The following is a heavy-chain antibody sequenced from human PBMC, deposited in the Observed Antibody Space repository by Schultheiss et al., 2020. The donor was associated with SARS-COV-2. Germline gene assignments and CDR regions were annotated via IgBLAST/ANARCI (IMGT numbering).Heavy chain of an antibody. CDR3: ASWYSSSWYAYFQH. CDR2: INHSGST. Sequence: SETLSLTCTVSGGSISSYYWSWIRQPPGKGLEWIGEINHSGSTNYNPSLKSRVTISVDTSKNQFSLKLSSVTAADTAVYYCASWYSSSWYAYFQHWGQGTLVTVSS. V-gene: IGHV4-34*01. J-gene: IGHJ1*01. D-gene: IGHD6-13*01. CDR1: GGSISSYY.